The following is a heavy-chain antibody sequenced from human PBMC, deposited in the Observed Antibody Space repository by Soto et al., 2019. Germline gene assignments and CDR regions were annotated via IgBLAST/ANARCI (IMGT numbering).Heavy chain of an antibody. Sequence: GTLSLTCTVSGGSISSSSYYWAWIRQPPGKGLEWIGSIYYSGSTYYNPSLKRRVTISVDTSNNQFSLELSSVTAAYAAVYYCARWADYDFWSGYYAGTPYYYYGMDVGGQATTV. CDR1: GGSISSSSYY. J-gene: IGHJ6*02. D-gene: IGHD3-3*01. V-gene: IGHV4-39*01. CDR3: ARWADYDFWSGYYAGTPYYYYGMDV. CDR2: IYYSGST.